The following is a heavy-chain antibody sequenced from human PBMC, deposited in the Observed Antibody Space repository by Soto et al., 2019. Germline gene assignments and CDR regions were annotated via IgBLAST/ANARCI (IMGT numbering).Heavy chain of an antibody. J-gene: IGHJ6*02. CDR2: IDWDDDK. CDR3: ARTFYGPGSFWVMDV. D-gene: IGHD3-10*01. V-gene: IGHV2-70*01. CDR1: GFSLSTSGMC. Sequence: SGPTLVNPTQTLTLTCTFSGFSLSTSGMCVSWIRQPPGKALEWLALIDWDDDKYYSTSLKTRLTISKDTSKNQVVLTMTNMDPVDTATYYCARTFYGPGSFWVMDVWGQGTTVTVSS.